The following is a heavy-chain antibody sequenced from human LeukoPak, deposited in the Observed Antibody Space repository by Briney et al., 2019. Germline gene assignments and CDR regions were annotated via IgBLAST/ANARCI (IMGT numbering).Heavy chain of an antibody. D-gene: IGHD2-15*01. CDR3: ARVLGYCSGGSCYGAHYYYYAMDV. J-gene: IGHJ6*02. CDR1: GGSFSGYY. Sequence: SETLSLTCAVYGGSFSGYYWSWIRQPPGKGLEWIGQVNHSGSTNYNPSLKSRVTISVDTSKNQFSLKLSSVTAADTAVYYCARVLGYCSGGSCYGAHYYYYAMDVWGQGTTVTVSS. V-gene: IGHV4-34*01. CDR2: VNHSGST.